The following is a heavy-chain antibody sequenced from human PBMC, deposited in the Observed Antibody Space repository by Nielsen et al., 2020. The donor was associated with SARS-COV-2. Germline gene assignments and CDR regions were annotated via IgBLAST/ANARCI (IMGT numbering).Heavy chain of an antibody. J-gene: IGHJ6*02. V-gene: IGHV3-9*01. CDR1: GFTFDDYA. Sequence: GGSLRLSCAASGFTFDDYAMHWVRQAPGKGLEWVSGISWNSGSIGYADSVKGRFTISRDNAKNSLYLQMNSLRAEDTALYYCAKLPSYYDSSGVVYWGQGTTVTVSS. CDR2: ISWNSGSI. CDR3: AKLPSYYDSSGVVY. D-gene: IGHD3-22*01.